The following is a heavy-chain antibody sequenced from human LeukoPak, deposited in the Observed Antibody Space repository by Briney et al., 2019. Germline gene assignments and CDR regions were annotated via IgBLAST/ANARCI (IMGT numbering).Heavy chain of an antibody. Sequence: PGGSLRLSCAASGFILSDYYVSWIRQAPGKGLEWVAYISTNDRTTYYADSVKGRFTISRDNAKNSLYLHMNSLRAEDTALYYCAREPYDSSGYYESYYYYMDVWGKGTTVTVSS. CDR1: GFILSDYY. V-gene: IGHV3-11*01. CDR3: AREPYDSSGYYESYYYYMDV. CDR2: ISTNDRTT. J-gene: IGHJ6*03. D-gene: IGHD3-22*01.